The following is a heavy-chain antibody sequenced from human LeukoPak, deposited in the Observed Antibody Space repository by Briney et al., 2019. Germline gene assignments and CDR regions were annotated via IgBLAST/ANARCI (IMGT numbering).Heavy chain of an antibody. CDR1: GGSFSGYY. CDR3: AREKSGYSSSGDY. V-gene: IGHV4-34*01. Sequence: SETLSLTCAVYGGSFSGYYWSWIRQPPGKGLEWIGEINHSGSTNYNPSLKSRVTISVDTSKNQFSLKLSSVTAADTAVYYCAREKSGYSSSGDYWGQGTLVTVS. J-gene: IGHJ4*02. D-gene: IGHD6-13*01. CDR2: INHSGST.